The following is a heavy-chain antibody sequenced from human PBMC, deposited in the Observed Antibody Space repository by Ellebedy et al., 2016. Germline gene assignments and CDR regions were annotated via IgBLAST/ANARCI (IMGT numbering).Heavy chain of an antibody. CDR2: IYGHDDK. Sequence: SGPTLVKPTQTLTLTCTFSGFSLPTSTVVVGWVRQPPGRAPEWLAFIYGHDDKRYSPSLRNRLTITKDTSKNQVVLTLTNMDPVDTATYYCVHRITVTSFDCWGQGTLVTVSS. CDR3: VHRITVTSFDC. J-gene: IGHJ4*02. D-gene: IGHD4-17*01. V-gene: IGHV2-5*01. CDR1: GFSLPTSTVV.